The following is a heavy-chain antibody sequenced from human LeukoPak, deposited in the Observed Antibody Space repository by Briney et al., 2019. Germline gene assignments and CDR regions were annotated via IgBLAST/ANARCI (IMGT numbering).Heavy chain of an antibody. Sequence: GGSLRLSCAASGFTFSSYAMSWVRQAPGKGLEWVSAISGSGGSTYYADSVKGRFTISRDNSKNTLYLQMNSLRAEDTAVYYCAKREYYDFWSGYWPYYYYGMDVWGQGTTVTVSS. CDR1: GFTFSSYA. CDR3: AKREYYDFWSGYWPYYYYGMDV. J-gene: IGHJ6*02. D-gene: IGHD3-3*01. V-gene: IGHV3-23*01. CDR2: ISGSGGST.